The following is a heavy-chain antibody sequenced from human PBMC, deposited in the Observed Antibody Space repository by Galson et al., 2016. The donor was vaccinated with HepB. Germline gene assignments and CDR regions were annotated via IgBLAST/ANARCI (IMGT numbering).Heavy chain of an antibody. D-gene: IGHD4-17*01. V-gene: IGHV3-74*01. CDR1: GFTFTNYW. Sequence: SLRLSCAASGFTFTNYWMHWVRQAPGKGLVWVSRINGDGSSTNYADSVKGRFTISRDNAKNTLYLQMNSLRDEDTAVYFCVRDRAVTNWFDPWGQGTLVTVSS. J-gene: IGHJ5*02. CDR3: VRDRAVTNWFDP. CDR2: INGDGSST.